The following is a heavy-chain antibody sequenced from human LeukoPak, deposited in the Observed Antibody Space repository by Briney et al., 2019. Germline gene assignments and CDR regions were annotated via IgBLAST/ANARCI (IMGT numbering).Heavy chain of an antibody. CDR3: ARPYYYDSRIDP. D-gene: IGHD3-22*01. V-gene: IGHV4-30-4*01. Sequence: SQTLSLTCTVSGGSISSGDYYWSWIRQPPGKGLEWIAYMYYSGSTYYNPSLKSRVTMSADTSKTQLSLKLSSVTAADTAVYYCARPYYYDSRIDPWGQGILVTVSS. CDR1: GGSISSGDYY. CDR2: MYYSGST. J-gene: IGHJ5*02.